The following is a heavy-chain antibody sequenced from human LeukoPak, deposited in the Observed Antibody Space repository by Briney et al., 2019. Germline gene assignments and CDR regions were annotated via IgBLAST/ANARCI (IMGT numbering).Heavy chain of an antibody. CDR3: MAESSSPWEGY. J-gene: IGHJ4*02. CDR2: INEDGSVK. V-gene: IGHV3-7*01. Sequence: QAGGSLRLSCAASGFRFSRHWMAWVRQAPGKGLEWVANINEDGSVKNYVDSVRGRFTVSRYNAKNSLYLQMNSLRGEDTAVYYCMAESSSPWEGYWGQGTLVTVSS. CDR1: GFRFSRHW. D-gene: IGHD6-6*01.